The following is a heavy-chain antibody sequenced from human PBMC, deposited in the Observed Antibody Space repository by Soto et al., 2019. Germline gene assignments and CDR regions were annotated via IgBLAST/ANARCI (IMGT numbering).Heavy chain of an antibody. Sequence: EVQLVESGGGLVQPGGSLRLSFVDSGFTFSSYWMSWVRQAPVKGLEWVGNIKQDGSEENNVDSVKGRFTISRDNAKNSMYLQMNSLRAEDTAVYYCARIAASGRGWDVWGQGTTVVVSS. D-gene: IGHD6-13*01. CDR1: GFTFSSYW. J-gene: IGHJ6*02. CDR3: ARIAASGRGWDV. CDR2: IKQDGSEE. V-gene: IGHV3-7*01.